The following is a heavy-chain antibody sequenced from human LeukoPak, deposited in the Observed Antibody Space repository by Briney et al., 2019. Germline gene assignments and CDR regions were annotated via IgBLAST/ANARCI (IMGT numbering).Heavy chain of an antibody. J-gene: IGHJ4*02. D-gene: IGHD5-18*01. Sequence: GGSLRLSCTTSGFNFRAYWMGWVRQAPGKGLEWVSAISGSGGSTYYADSVKGRFTISRDNSKNTLYLQMNSLRAEDTAVYYCARGLRDHENSYGYNWGQGTLVTVSS. CDR2: ISGSGGST. V-gene: IGHV3-23*01. CDR1: GFNFRAYW. CDR3: ARGLRDHENSYGYN.